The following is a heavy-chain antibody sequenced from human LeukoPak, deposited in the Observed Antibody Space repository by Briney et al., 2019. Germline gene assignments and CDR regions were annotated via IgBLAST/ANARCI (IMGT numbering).Heavy chain of an antibody. CDR1: GPTFTSYA. CDR3: ARRMLGLTDNGFDP. V-gene: IGHV1-69*17. Sequence: PVKLSCTAAGPTFTSYAISWVRQAPGPGLGWVGGIIPIFGIADYAQNLQRRFRNTADKSASIAYMELSSLRSEDSDVYYCARRMLGLTDNGFDPWGQGTLVTVSS. J-gene: IGHJ5*02. D-gene: IGHD3-10*02. CDR2: IIPIFGIA.